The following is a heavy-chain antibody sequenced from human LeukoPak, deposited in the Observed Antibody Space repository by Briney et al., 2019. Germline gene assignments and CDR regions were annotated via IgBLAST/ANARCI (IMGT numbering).Heavy chain of an antibody. D-gene: IGHD3-3*01. V-gene: IGHV3-23*01. CDR1: GFTFSSYA. CDR2: ISGSGGSI. Sequence: QSGGSLRLSCAASGFTFSSYAMSWVRQAPGKGLEWVSDISGSGGSIYYADSVKGRFTISRDNSKNTVYLQMSSLRIEDTAVYYCAKFYYDFWTGYGYYFDYWGQGILVTVSS. CDR3: AKFYYDFWTGYGYYFDY. J-gene: IGHJ4*02.